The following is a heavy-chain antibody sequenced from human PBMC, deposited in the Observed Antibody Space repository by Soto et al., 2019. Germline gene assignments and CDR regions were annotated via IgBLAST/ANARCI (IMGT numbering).Heavy chain of an antibody. J-gene: IGHJ4*02. V-gene: IGHV4-34*01. D-gene: IGHD3-3*01. CDR1: GWAFSGYY. CDR2: INHSGST. CDR3: ARSPLYYDFWIGYGHGNFAH. Sequence: TLSPTFAVFGWAFSGYYWGWIRPPPGVGLGWIEEINHSGSTNYNPSLKSRVTISVDTSKNQFSLKLSSVTAADTAVYYCARSPLYYDFWIGYGHGNFAHWGQGTLFPASS.